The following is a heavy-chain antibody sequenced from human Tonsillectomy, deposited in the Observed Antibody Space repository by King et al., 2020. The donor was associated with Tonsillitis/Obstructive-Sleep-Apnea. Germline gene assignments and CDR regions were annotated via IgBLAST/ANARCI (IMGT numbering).Heavy chain of an antibody. Sequence: TLQESGPTLVKPTQTLTLTCTFSGFSLSTGGVGVGWIRPPPGKALEWLALIYWDDDKSYSPSLKSRLTITKDTSKNQVVHTMTNMDPVDTATYYCARGSYDSDAFGIWGQGTLVTVSS. J-gene: IGHJ3*02. D-gene: IGHD3-10*01. CDR3: ARGSYDSDAFGI. CDR1: GFSLSTGGVG. CDR2: IYWDDDK. V-gene: IGHV2-5*02.